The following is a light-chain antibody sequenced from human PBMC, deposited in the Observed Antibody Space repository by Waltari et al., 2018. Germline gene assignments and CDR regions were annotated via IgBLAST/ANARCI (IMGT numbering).Light chain of an antibody. CDR1: QSVLYSSNNKNY. CDR2: WAS. CDR3: QQYYSIPIT. J-gene: IGKJ5*01. Sequence: DIVMTQSPDSLAVSLCERATINGKSSQSVLYSSNNKNYLAWYQQKPGQPPKLLIYWASTRESGVPDRFSGSGSGTDFTLTISSLQAEDVAVYYCQQYYSIPITFGQGTRLEIK. V-gene: IGKV4-1*01.